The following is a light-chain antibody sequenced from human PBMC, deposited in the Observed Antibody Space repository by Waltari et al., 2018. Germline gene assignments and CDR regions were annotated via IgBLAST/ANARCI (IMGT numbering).Light chain of an antibody. CDR2: DVS. J-gene: IGLJ3*02. CDR1: SRDVGDYNF. Sequence: QSALTQPRPVSGSPGQSATICCPGLSRDVGDYNFFSWYQQHPGKAPKHMIHDVSKRPSGVPDRFSGSKSGNTASLTISGLQAEDEAEYYCCSYVGSHTNWVFGGGTKLTVL. CDR3: CSYVGSHTNWV. V-gene: IGLV2-11*01.